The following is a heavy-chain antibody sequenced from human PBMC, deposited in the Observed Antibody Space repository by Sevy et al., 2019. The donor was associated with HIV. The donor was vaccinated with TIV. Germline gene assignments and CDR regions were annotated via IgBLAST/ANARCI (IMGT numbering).Heavy chain of an antibody. Sequence: SETLLTCTVSGGSISSGSYYWSWIRQPAGKGLEWVGRIYTSGSTNYNPSLKSRVTVSVDTSKNQFSLKLSSVTAADTAVYYCARYGSGTYYFDYWGQGTLVTVSS. J-gene: IGHJ4*02. CDR1: GGSISSGSYY. V-gene: IGHV4-61*02. CDR3: ARYGSGTYYFDY. D-gene: IGHD3-10*01. CDR2: IYTSGST.